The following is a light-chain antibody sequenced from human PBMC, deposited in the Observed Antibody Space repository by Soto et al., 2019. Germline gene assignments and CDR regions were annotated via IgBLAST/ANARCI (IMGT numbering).Light chain of an antibody. V-gene: IGLV2-14*01. CDR3: SSYTSSSTYV. J-gene: IGLJ1*01. CDR2: EVS. CDR1: SSDVGGYNY. Sequence: QSALTQPASVSGSPGQSITISCTGTSSDVGGYNYVSWYQQHPGKAPKLMIYEVSHRPSGVSNRFSGSKSGNTASLSISGLPAEDEADYYCSSYTSSSTYVFGTGTKVTVL.